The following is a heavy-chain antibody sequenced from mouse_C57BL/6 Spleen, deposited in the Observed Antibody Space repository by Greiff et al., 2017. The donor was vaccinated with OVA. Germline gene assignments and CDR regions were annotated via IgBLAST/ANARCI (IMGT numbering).Heavy chain of an antibody. Sequence: QVQLQQPGAELVKPGASVKMSCKASGYTFTSYWITWVKQRPGQGLEWIGDIYPGSGSTNYNEKFKSKATLTADTSSSTAYMQLSSLTSEDSAVYYCASGNYGSSYFDYWGQGTTLTVSS. CDR1: GYTFTSYW. D-gene: IGHD1-1*01. V-gene: IGHV1-55*01. J-gene: IGHJ2*01. CDR2: IYPGSGST. CDR3: ASGNYGSSYFDY.